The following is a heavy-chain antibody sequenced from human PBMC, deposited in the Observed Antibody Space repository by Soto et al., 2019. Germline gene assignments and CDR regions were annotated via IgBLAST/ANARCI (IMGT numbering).Heavy chain of an antibody. CDR1: GFTFSSYD. J-gene: IGHJ4*02. Sequence: EVQVVESGGGLVQPGGSLRLSCAASGFTFSSYDMHWVGQATGKGLEWVSAIGTAGDTYYPGSAKGRFTISRENAKNSLYLQMNSLRAGDTAVYYCARGAGLNDILTGYYTGAFDYWGQGTLVTVSS. CDR2: IGTAGDT. D-gene: IGHD3-9*01. V-gene: IGHV3-13*01. CDR3: ARGAGLNDILTGYYTGAFDY.